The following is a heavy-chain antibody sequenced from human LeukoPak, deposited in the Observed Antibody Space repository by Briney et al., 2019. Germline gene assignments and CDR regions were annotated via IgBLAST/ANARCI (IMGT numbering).Heavy chain of an antibody. Sequence: SETLSLTCTVSGGSISSGGYYWSWIRQPPGKGLEWIGYIYHSGSTYYNPSLKSRVTISVDRSKNQFSLKLSSVTAADTAVYYCASHITMIVVGAFDIWGQGTMVTVSS. J-gene: IGHJ3*02. CDR3: ASHITMIVVGAFDI. V-gene: IGHV4-30-2*01. CDR2: IYHSGST. D-gene: IGHD3-22*01. CDR1: GGSISSGGYY.